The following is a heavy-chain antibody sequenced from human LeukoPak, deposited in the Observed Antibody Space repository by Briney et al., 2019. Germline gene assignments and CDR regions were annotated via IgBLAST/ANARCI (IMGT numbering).Heavy chain of an antibody. CDR2: IKNKTDGGTT. CDR3: TTELLWFGESSGY. V-gene: IGHV3-15*01. CDR1: GFTFSNAW. Sequence: PGGSLRLSCAASGFTFSNAWMSWVRQAPGKGLEWVGRIKNKTDGGTTDYAAPVKGRFTISRDDSKNTLYLQMNSLKTEDTAVYYCTTELLWFGESSGYWGQGTLVTVSS. D-gene: IGHD3-10*01. J-gene: IGHJ4*02.